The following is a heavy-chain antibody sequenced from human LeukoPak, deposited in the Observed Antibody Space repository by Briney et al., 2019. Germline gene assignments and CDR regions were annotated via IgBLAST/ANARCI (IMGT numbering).Heavy chain of an antibody. CDR3: ARDRSSGWYADAFDI. Sequence: GGSLRLSCAASGFTFSSYSMNWVRQAPGKGLEWVSSISSSSSYIYYADSVKGRFTISRDNAKKSLYLQMNSLRAEDTAVYYCARDRSSGWYADAFDIWGQGTMVTVSS. V-gene: IGHV3-21*01. CDR2: ISSSSSYI. CDR1: GFTFSSYS. D-gene: IGHD6-19*01. J-gene: IGHJ3*02.